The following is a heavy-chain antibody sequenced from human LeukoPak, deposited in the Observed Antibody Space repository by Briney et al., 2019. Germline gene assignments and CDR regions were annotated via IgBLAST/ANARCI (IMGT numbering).Heavy chain of an antibody. CDR2: INPSSGGT. D-gene: IGHD3-10*01. V-gene: IGHV1-2*02. CDR1: GYTFTGYY. CDR3: ASLPGSGSYYIGGGDY. J-gene: IGHJ4*02. Sequence: GASVKVSCKASGYTFTGYYMHWVRQAPGQGLEWMGWINPSSGGTNYAQKLQGRVTMTRDTSISTAYMELSRLRSDDTAVYYCASLPGSGSYYIGGGDYWGQGTLVTVSS.